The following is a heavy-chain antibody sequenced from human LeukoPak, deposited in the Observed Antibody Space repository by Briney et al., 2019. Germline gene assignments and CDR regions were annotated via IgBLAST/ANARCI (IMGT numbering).Heavy chain of an antibody. CDR1: GFTFASYS. CDR2: ISSRSSTI. J-gene: IGHJ4*02. D-gene: IGHD3-16*02. CDR3: ARGTYDYVWGSYRPEGYYFDY. V-gene: IGHV3-48*01. Sequence: GGSLRLSCAVSGFTFASYSMNWVRQAPGKGLEWVSYISSRSSTIYYADSVKGRFTISRDNAKNSLYLQMNSLRAEDTAVYYCARGTYDYVWGSYRPEGYYFDYWGQGTLVTVSS.